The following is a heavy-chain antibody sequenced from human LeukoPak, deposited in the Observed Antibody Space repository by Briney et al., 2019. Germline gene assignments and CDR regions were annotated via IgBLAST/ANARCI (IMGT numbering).Heavy chain of an antibody. J-gene: IGHJ4*02. D-gene: IGHD3-10*01. Sequence: PGGSLRLSCAASGFTFSSYEMNWVRQAPGKGLEWVSYISSSGSTIYYADSVKGRFTIPRDNAKNSLYLQMNSLRAEDTAVYYCARDQITYYYGSGSYRNYADYWGQGTLVTVSS. V-gene: IGHV3-48*03. CDR1: GFTFSSYE. CDR3: ARDQITYYYGSGSYRNYADY. CDR2: ISSSGSTI.